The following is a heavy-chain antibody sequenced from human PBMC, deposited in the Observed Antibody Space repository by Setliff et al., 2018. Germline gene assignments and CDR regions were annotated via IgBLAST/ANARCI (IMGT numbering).Heavy chain of an antibody. J-gene: IGHJ3*01. Sequence: PGESLKISCEASGYTFIYYWIGWVRQMPGKGLEWMGNIFPSDSDTKYSPSFQGQVTMSVDKSSDTAFLQWNSLKASDTAMYYCVRIWKGIKGGNVFNVWGQGTMVTVS. CDR2: IFPSDSDT. V-gene: IGHV5-51*03. CDR3: VRIWKGIKGGNVFNV. CDR1: GYTFIYYW. D-gene: IGHD1-20*01.